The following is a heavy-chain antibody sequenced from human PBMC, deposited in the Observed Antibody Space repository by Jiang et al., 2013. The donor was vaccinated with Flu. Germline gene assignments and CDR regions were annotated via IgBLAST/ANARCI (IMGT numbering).Heavy chain of an antibody. D-gene: IGHD6-13*01. CDR1: GDAFTSYY. CDR2: IIPIFGTA. CDR3: AGDRGGYSSSWYWGDAFDI. V-gene: IGHV1-69*06. Sequence: SGAEVKKPGASVKVSCKASGDAFTSYYLHWVRQAPGQGLGWMGGIIPIFGTANYAQKFQGGVTITADKSTSTAYMELSSLRSEDTAVYYCAGDRGGYSSSWYWGDAFDIWGQGTMVTVSS. J-gene: IGHJ3*02.